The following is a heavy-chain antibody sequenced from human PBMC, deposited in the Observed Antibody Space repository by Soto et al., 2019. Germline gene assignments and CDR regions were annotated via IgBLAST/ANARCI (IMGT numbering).Heavy chain of an antibody. CDR2: ISGSGSST. D-gene: IGHD2-15*01. Sequence: GGSLRLSCAASGFTFSSYAMSWVRQAPGKGLEWVSAISGSGSSTYYADSVKGRFTISRDNSKNTLYLQMNSLRAEDTAVYYCAKDKGYCSGGSCSYYYYYMDVWGKGTTVTVSS. CDR3: AKDKGYCSGGSCSYYYYYMDV. CDR1: GFTFSSYA. V-gene: IGHV3-23*01. J-gene: IGHJ6*03.